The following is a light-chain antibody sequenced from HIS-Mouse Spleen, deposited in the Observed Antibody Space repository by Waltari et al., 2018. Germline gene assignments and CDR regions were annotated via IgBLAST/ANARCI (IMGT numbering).Light chain of an antibody. CDR2: EDS. V-gene: IGLV3-10*01. Sequence: SYELTQPPSVSVSPGHTARITFSGDALPTPYASLYQQKSGQAPVLVIYEDSKRPPGIPERFSGSSSGTMATLTISGAQVEDEADYYCYSTDSSGNHRVFGGGTKLTVL. J-gene: IGLJ2*01. CDR1: ALPTPY. CDR3: YSTDSSGNHRV.